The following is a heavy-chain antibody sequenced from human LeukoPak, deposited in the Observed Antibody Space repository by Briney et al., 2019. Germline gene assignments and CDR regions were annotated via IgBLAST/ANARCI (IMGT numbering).Heavy chain of an antibody. J-gene: IGHJ4*02. CDR1: GFTFSSYG. CDR3: ARVIGTDEAEGD. Sequence: GGSLRLSCAASGFTFSSYGMHWVRQAPGKGLEWVAVISYDGSNKYYADSVKGRFTISRDNSKNTLYLQMNSLRVDDTAVYYCARVIGTDEAEGDWGQGTLVTVSS. V-gene: IGHV3-30*03. CDR2: ISYDGSNK.